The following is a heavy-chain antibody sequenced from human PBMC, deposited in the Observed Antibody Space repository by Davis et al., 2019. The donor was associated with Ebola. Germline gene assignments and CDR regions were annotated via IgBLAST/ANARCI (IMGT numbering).Heavy chain of an antibody. D-gene: IGHD6-19*01. CDR1: GGSFSGYY. CDR3: ASSGWYGYAFDI. Sequence: MPGGSLRLSCAVYGGSFSGYYWSWIRQPPGKGLEWIGEINQSGSTIYNLSLKSRVIISADTSKNQFSLKLSSVTAADTAVYYCASSGWYGYAFDIWGQGTMVTVSS. CDR2: INQSGST. J-gene: IGHJ3*02. V-gene: IGHV4-34*01.